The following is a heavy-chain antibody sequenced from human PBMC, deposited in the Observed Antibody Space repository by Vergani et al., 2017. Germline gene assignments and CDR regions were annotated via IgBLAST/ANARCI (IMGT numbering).Heavy chain of an antibody. V-gene: IGHV1-18*01. CDR3: ARADTAARPGYYYYYYMDV. CDR2: ISAYNGNT. CDR1: GYTFTSYG. J-gene: IGHJ6*03. D-gene: IGHD6-6*01. Sequence: QVQLVQSGAEVKKPGASVKVSCKASGYTFTSYGISWVRQAPGQGLEWMGWISAYNGNTNYSQKLQGRVTMTTDRSTSTAYMELRSLRSDDTAVYYCARADTAARPGYYYYYYMDVWGKGTTVTVSS.